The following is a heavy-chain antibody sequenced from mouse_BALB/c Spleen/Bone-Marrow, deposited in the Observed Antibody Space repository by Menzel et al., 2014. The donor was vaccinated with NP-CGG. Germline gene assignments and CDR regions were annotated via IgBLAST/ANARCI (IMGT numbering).Heavy chain of an antibody. D-gene: IGHD4-1*01. CDR1: GFNIKDTY. J-gene: IGHJ4*01. CDR3: AXWEYYAXDX. Sequence: EVQLQQSGAELVKSGASVKLSCTASGFNIKDTYMHWVKQRPEQGLEWIGRIDPANGNTKYDPKFQGKATITADTSSNTAYLQLSSLTSXDTAVXXXAXWEYYAXDXWGQGTSVTVSS. V-gene: IGHV14-3*02. CDR2: IDPANGNT.